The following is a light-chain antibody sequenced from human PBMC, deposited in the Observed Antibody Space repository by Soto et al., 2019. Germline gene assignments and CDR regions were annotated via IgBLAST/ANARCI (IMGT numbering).Light chain of an antibody. CDR3: QQYNKWPFT. CDR1: QSISSN. Sequence: ERVMTQSPATLSVSPGERATLSCRASQSISSNLAWYQQKPCQAPRLLIYGASTRATGIPATFSGSGSGTEFTLPISSLQSEDFAVYYCQQYNKWPFTFGPGTKVDIK. V-gene: IGKV3-15*01. J-gene: IGKJ3*01. CDR2: GAS.